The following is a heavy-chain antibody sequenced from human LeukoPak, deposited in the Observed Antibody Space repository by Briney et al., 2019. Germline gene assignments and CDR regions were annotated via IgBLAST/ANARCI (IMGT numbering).Heavy chain of an antibody. J-gene: IGHJ5*02. D-gene: IGHD4-17*01. Sequence: ASVKVSCKASGYTFTDYYMHWVRQAPGQGLEWMGWIIPNSGDTNYAQKLQGRVTMTTDTSTSTAYMELRSLRSDDTAVYYCARAHGDYAWFDPWGQGTLVTVSS. CDR2: IIPNSGDT. CDR1: GYTFTDYY. CDR3: ARAHGDYAWFDP. V-gene: IGHV1-2*02.